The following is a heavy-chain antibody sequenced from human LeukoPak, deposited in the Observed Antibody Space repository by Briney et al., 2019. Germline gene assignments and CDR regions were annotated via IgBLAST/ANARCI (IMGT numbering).Heavy chain of an antibody. D-gene: IGHD2/OR15-2a*01. CDR3: ATGFISKAYFDY. V-gene: IGHV3-30*03. CDR1: GFTFSGCA. J-gene: IGHJ4*02. CDR2: ISNDGNNK. Sequence: GGSLRLSCAASGFTFSGCAFHWVRQAPGKGLEWVAIISNDGNNKYYADSVKGRFTISRDNSKNTLYLQMNSLRAEDTAVYYCATGFISKAYFDYWGQGTLVTVSS.